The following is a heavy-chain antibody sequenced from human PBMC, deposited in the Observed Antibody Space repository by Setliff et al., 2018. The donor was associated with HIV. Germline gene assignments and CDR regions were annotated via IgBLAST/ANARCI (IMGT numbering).Heavy chain of an antibody. Sequence: GASVKVSCKASGYTFTYYYIQWVRQAPGQGLEWMGKINPYDGRTTYPQKFRGRVAMTRDTSTSTVYMELSNLRSEDTALYFCARGAEDLAINPPSFDYYFDYWGQGTPVTVSS. CDR3: ARGAEDLAINPPSFDYYFDY. CDR1: GYTFTYYY. J-gene: IGHJ4*02. V-gene: IGHV1-46*01. D-gene: IGHD3-9*01. CDR2: INPYDGRT.